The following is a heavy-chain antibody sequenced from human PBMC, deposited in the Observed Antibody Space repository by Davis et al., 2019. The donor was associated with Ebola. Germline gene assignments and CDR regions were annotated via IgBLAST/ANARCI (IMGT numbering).Heavy chain of an antibody. Sequence: PSETLSLTCAVYGGSFSGYYWSWIRQPPGKGLEWIGEINHSGSTNYNPSLKSRVTISVDTSKNQFSLKLSSVTAADTAVYYCARAVGFGVVIIREERQNYFDYWGQGTLVTVSS. J-gene: IGHJ4*02. CDR1: GGSFSGYY. D-gene: IGHD3-3*01. CDR3: ARAVGFGVVIIREERQNYFDY. V-gene: IGHV4-34*01. CDR2: INHSGST.